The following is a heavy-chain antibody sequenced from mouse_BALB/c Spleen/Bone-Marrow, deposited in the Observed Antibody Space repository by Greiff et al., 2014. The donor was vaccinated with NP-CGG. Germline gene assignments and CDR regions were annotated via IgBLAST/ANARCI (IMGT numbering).Heavy chain of an antibody. V-gene: IGHV1-55*01. Sequence: QVQLKESGAELVKPGTSVKLSCKASGYNFTSYWINWVKLRPGQGLEWIGDIYPGSGSTNDNEKFKSKATLTVDTSSSTAYMQLSSLASEDSALYYCARFSQLGLLAYWGQGTLVTVSA. J-gene: IGHJ3*01. D-gene: IGHD3-1*01. CDR2: IYPGSGST. CDR1: GYNFTSYW. CDR3: ARFSQLGLLAY.